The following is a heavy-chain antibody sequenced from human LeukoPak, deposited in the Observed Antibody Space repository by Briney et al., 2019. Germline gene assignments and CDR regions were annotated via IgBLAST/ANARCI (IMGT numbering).Heavy chain of an antibody. V-gene: IGHV5-51*01. CDR1: GYTFTTYW. CDR3: ARQLSDSSGGPWRDYVDP. Sequence: GESLKISCKGSGYTFTTYWIGWVRQMPGKGLEWMGIIYPSDSNIKYSPSFQGQVTISADKSTSTAYLQWNSLKASDTAIYYCARQLSDSSGGPWRDYVDPWGQGTLVTVSS. J-gene: IGHJ5*02. CDR2: IYPSDSNI. D-gene: IGHD6-19*01.